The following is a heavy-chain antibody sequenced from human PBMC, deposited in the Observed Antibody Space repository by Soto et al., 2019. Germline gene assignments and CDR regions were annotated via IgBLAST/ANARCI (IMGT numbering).Heavy chain of an antibody. Sequence: GGSLRLSCAASGFTVSSNYMSWVRQAPGKGLEWVSVIYSGGSTYYADSVKGRFTISRDNSKNTLYLQMNSLRAEDTAVYYCARAPIIPGFFDYWGQGTLVTVSS. J-gene: IGHJ4*02. V-gene: IGHV3-53*01. CDR2: IYSGGST. CDR1: GFTVSSNY. D-gene: IGHD3-10*01. CDR3: ARAPIIPGFFDY.